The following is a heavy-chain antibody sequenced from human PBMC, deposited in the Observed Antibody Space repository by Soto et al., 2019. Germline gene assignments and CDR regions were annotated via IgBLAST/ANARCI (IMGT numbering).Heavy chain of an antibody. V-gene: IGHV3-21*01. D-gene: IGHD3-9*01. J-gene: IGHJ4*02. Sequence: EVQVVESGGGLVKPGGSLRLSCAVSGFTFSTYNMNWVRQAPGKGLQWVSSISSSSSYIYYADSVKGRFTISRDNAKNSLSLQMNSLRVEDTVVYYCSRYYDSLTGYKYWGQGTLVIVSS. CDR1: GFTFSTYN. CDR2: ISSSSSYI. CDR3: SRYYDSLTGYKY.